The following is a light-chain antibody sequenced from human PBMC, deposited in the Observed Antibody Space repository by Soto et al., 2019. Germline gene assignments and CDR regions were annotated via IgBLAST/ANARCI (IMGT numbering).Light chain of an antibody. CDR3: SSYTSSSTRV. CDR1: SSDVGGYNY. CDR2: DVS. V-gene: IGLV2-14*01. J-gene: IGLJ2*01. Sequence: QSVLTQPASVSGPPGQSITISCTGTSSDVGGYNYVSWYQQHPGKAPKLMIYDVSNRPSGVSNRFSGSKSGNTASLTISGLQAEDEADYYCSSYTSSSTRVFGGGTKLTVL.